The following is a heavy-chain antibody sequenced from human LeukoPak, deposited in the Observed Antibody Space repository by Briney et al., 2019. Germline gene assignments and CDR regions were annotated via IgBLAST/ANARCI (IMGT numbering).Heavy chain of an antibody. J-gene: IGHJ4*02. V-gene: IGHV1-69*13. CDR3: AREEHTRNYYGSGSYYTK. CDR1: GGTFSSYA. CDR2: IIPIFGTA. Sequence: SVKVSCKASGGTFSSYAISWVRQAPGQGLEWMGGIIPIFGTANYAQKFQGRVTITADESTSTAYMELSSLRSEDTAVYYCAREEHTRNYYGSGSYYTKWGQGTLVTVSS. D-gene: IGHD3-10*01.